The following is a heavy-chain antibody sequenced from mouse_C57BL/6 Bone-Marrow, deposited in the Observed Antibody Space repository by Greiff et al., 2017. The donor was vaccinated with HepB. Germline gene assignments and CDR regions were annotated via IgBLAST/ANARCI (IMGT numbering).Heavy chain of an antibody. V-gene: IGHV1-64*01. Sequence: VQLQQSGAELVKPGASVKLSCKASGYTFTSYWMHWVKQRPGQGLEWIGMIHPNSGSTNYNEKFKSKATLTVDKSSSTAYMQLSSLTSEDSAVYYCARNDYGGAMDYWGQGTSVTVSS. CDR1: GYTFTSYW. CDR3: ARNDYGGAMDY. CDR2: IHPNSGST. J-gene: IGHJ4*01. D-gene: IGHD2-4*01.